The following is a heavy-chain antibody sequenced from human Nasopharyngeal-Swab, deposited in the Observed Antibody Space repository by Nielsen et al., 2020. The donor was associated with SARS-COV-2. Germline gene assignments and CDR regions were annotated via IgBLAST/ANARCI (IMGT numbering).Heavy chain of an antibody. J-gene: IGHJ4*02. Sequence: ASVKVSCKASGYTFTGYYMHWVRQAPGQGLEWMGRINPNSGGTNYAQKFQGRVTMTRDTSISTAYMELSRLRSEDTAVYYCARGSTVVTPVDYWGQGTLVTVSS. CDR1: GYTFTGYY. CDR3: ARGSTVVTPVDY. V-gene: IGHV1-2*06. CDR2: INPNSGGT. D-gene: IGHD4-23*01.